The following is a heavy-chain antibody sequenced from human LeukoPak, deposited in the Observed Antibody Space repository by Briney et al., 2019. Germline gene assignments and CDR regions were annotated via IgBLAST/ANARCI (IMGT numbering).Heavy chain of an antibody. D-gene: IGHD1-7*01. CDR2: INPNSGGT. V-gene: IGHV1-2*02. Sequence: GASVKVSCKASGYTFTDYYMHWVRQAPGQGLEWMGWINPNSGGTDHAQKFQGRVTMTRDTSINTAYMELSSLRSEDTAVYYCASGRLGRRYHNWNYAPYFDYWGQGTLVTVSS. J-gene: IGHJ4*02. CDR3: ASGRLGRRYHNWNYAPYFDY. CDR1: GYTFTDYY.